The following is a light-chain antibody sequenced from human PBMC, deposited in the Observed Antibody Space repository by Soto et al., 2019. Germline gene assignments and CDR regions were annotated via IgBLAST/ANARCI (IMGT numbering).Light chain of an antibody. V-gene: IGLV1-40*01. CDR1: SSNIGAGYD. CDR2: GNS. CDR3: QSYDSSLSGAV. J-gene: IGLJ7*01. Sequence: QSVLTQPPSVSGAPGQRVTISCTGSSSNIGAGYDVHWYQQLPGTAPKLLIYGNSNRPSGVPDRFSGSKSGTSASLAITGLQAEDYADYYCQSYDSSLSGAVFGGGTLLTVL.